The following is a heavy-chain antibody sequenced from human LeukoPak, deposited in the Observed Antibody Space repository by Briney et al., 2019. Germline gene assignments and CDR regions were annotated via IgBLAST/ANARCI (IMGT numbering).Heavy chain of an antibody. Sequence: TSETLSLTCTLSGGSISSYYWSWIRQPPGKGLEWIGYIYYSGSTNYNPSLKSRVTISVDTSKNQFSLKLSSVTAADTAVYYCARNDYSNYDAYYYMDVWGKGTTVTVSS. CDR3: ARNDYSNYDAYYYMDV. D-gene: IGHD4-11*01. J-gene: IGHJ6*03. V-gene: IGHV4-59*01. CDR2: IYYSGST. CDR1: GGSISSYY.